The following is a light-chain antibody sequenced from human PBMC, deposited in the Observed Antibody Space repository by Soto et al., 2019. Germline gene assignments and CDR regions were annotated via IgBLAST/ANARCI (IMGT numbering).Light chain of an antibody. CDR1: SSDVGAYKY. Sequence: HSALTQPPSASGSPGQSITISCNGTSSDVGAYKYVSWYQQYPGKAPKLMIYEVTKRPSGVPDRFSGSKSGNTASLTVSGLQAEDEADYYCTSYVGNNIWVFGGGTKVTVL. J-gene: IGLJ3*02. CDR3: TSYVGNNIWV. V-gene: IGLV2-8*01. CDR2: EVT.